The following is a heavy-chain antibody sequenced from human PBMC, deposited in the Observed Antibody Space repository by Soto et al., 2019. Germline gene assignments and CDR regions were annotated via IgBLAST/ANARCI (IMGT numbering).Heavy chain of an antibody. CDR2: IHPSDSDT. CDR1: GHSFTTYW. D-gene: IGHD6-25*01. J-gene: IGHJ4*02. Sequence: PGEPLKISCNGSGHSFTTYWIGWVRQMPGKGLELMGIIHPSDSDTRYSPSFQGQVTISADKSISTAYLQWSSLKASDTAMYYCTRGAAPITYWGQGTLVTVSS. CDR3: TRGAAPITY. V-gene: IGHV5-51*01.